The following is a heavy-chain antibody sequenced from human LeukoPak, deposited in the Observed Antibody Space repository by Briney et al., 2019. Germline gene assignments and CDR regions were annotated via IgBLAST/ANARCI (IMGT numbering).Heavy chain of an antibody. V-gene: IGHV3-7*01. CDR2: IKQDGSEK. CDR1: GFTFSSYW. Sequence: GGSLRLSCAASGFTFSSYWMSWVRQAPGKGLEWVANIKQDGSEKYYVDSVKGRFTISRDNAKNSLYLQMNSLRAEDTAVYYCARAPITEEGYYYYYYMDVWGKGTTVTVSS. J-gene: IGHJ6*03. D-gene: IGHD1-14*01. CDR3: ARAPITEEGYYYYYYMDV.